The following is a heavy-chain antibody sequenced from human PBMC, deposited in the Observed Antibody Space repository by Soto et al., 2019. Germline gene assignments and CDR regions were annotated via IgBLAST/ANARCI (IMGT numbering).Heavy chain of an antibody. CDR3: AKDMDLWSGYFREFFDH. CDR2: ISASGYAS. D-gene: IGHD3-3*01. Sequence: TGGSLRLSCAASGFTFSNYAMNWVRQAPGKGLEWVSSISASGYASYSADSVRGRFTVSRDNSKNTLFLQMDSLRAEDTALYYCAKDMDLWSGYFREFFDHWGQGTLVTVSS. V-gene: IGHV3-23*01. J-gene: IGHJ4*02. CDR1: GFTFSNYA.